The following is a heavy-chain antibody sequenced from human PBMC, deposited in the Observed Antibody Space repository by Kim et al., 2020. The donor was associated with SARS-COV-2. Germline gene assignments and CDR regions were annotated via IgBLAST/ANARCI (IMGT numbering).Heavy chain of an antibody. CDR1: GGSITDTNY. Sequence: SETLSLTCTVSGGSITDTNYWTWVRQSPGKGLEWSGEIYHGGGTNYNPSLKSRVTMSVDKSRNQFSVKLNSVTAADTAVYFCARVTMTAAGTNWFDPWG. D-gene: IGHD6-13*01. CDR3: ARVTMTAAGTNWFDP. V-gene: IGHV4-4*02. J-gene: IGHJ5*02. CDR2: IYHGGGT.